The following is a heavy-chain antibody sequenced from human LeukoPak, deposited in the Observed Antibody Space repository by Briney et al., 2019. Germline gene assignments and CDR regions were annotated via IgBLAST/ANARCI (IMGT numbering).Heavy chain of an antibody. D-gene: IGHD4-17*01. CDR2: ISGSGGTT. Sequence: GGSLRLSCAAPGFTFSSYAMSWVRQAPGKGLEWVSAISGSGGTTFYADSVKGRFTISRDNSKDTLYLQMSSLRAEDTAVYYCAKDLRSGSSYWGQGTLVTVSS. CDR1: GFTFSSYA. CDR3: AKDLRSGSSY. V-gene: IGHV3-23*01. J-gene: IGHJ4*02.